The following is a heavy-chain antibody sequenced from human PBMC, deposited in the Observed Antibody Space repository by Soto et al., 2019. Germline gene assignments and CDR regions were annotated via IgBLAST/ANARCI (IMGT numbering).Heavy chain of an antibody. CDR2: ISWNSGSI. Sequence: EVQLVESGGGLVQPGRSLRLSCAASGFTFDDYAMHWVRQAPGKGLEWVSGISWNSGSIGYADSVKGRFTISRDNAKNSLYLQMNSLRAEDTALYYCAKGRAGPPHSNHIYYMDVWGKGTTVTVSS. CDR3: AKGRAGPPHSNHIYYMDV. V-gene: IGHV3-9*01. CDR1: GFTFDDYA. D-gene: IGHD4-4*01. J-gene: IGHJ6*03.